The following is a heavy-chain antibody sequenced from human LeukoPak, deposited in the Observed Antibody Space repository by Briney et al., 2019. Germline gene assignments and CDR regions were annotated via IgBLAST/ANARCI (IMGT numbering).Heavy chain of an antibody. V-gene: IGHV1-2*02. CDR1: GYTFTGYY. Sequence: ASVKVSCKASGYTFTGYYMHWVRQAPGQGLEWMGWINPDSGGTNYARKFQDRVTMTRDTSISTAYMELSRLTSDDTAIYYCARDRGSDVLTGLTFPDYWGQGTLVTVSS. J-gene: IGHJ4*02. CDR2: INPDSGGT. CDR3: ARDRGSDVLTGLTFPDY. D-gene: IGHD3-9*01.